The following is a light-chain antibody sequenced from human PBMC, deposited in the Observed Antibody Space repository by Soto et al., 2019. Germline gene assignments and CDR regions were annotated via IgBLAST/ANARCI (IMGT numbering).Light chain of an antibody. V-gene: IGKV3-15*01. CDR2: GAS. Sequence: EIVMTQSPATLSVSPGERATLSCRASQSVSSNLAWYQQKPGQAPRLLIYGASTRATGSPARFRGSGSGTEFTLTISSLQSEDFAVYYWQQYNNWPPWTFGQGTKVEIK. CDR1: QSVSSN. CDR3: QQYNNWPPWT. J-gene: IGKJ1*01.